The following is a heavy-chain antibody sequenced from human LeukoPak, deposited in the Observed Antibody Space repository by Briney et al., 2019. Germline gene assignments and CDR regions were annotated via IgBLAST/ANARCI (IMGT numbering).Heavy chain of an antibody. J-gene: IGHJ6*03. Sequence: KPSETLSLTCAVYGGSVSGYYWSWIRQPPGKGLEWIGEINHSGSTNYNPSLKSRVTISVDTSKNQFSLKLSSVTAADTAVYYCARGLVVPAAIYYYYYMDVWGKGTTVTVSS. V-gene: IGHV4-34*01. CDR3: ARGLVVPAAIYYYYYMDV. CDR2: INHSGST. D-gene: IGHD2-2*01. CDR1: GGSVSGYY.